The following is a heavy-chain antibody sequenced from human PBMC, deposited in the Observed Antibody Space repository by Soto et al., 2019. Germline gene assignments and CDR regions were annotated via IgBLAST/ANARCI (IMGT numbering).Heavy chain of an antibody. Sequence: QVQLQESGPGLVKPSETLSLTCTVSGGSVSSGSYYWSWIRQPPGKGLEWIGYIYYSGSTNYNPSLTTLLTVSLDTSTNRFSLKLSSVTAADTAVYYCARGYCSGGSCYGFDYWGQGTLVTVSS. CDR2: IYYSGST. D-gene: IGHD2-15*01. V-gene: IGHV4-61*01. CDR3: ARGYCSGGSCYGFDY. CDR1: GGSVSSGSYY. J-gene: IGHJ4*02.